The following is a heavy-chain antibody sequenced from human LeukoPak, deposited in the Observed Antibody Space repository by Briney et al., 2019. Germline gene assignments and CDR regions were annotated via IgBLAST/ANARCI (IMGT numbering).Heavy chain of an antibody. CDR1: GFTFSSYT. J-gene: IGHJ4*02. CDR2: ISSSSSYI. Sequence: PGGSLKLSCAASGFTFSSYTTNWVRQAPGKGLEWVSSISSSSSYIYYADSLKGRFTISRDNAKNSLYLQMNSLRAEDTAVYYCARSLSYDILTGYLYWGQGTLVTVSS. D-gene: IGHD3-9*01. V-gene: IGHV3-21*01. CDR3: ARSLSYDILTGYLY.